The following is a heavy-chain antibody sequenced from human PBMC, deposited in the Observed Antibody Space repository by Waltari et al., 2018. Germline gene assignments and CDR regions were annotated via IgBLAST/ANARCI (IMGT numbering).Heavy chain of an antibody. CDR2: LYFSGNT. J-gene: IGHJ4*02. D-gene: IGHD1-1*01. CDR1: GASTNIRTYY. CDR3: TRHTTALAGTFSEFDY. Sequence: QLQLQESAPGLVTPSATLSPTCYVSGASTNIRTYYWGWIRQSPGNGLGWLGSLYFSGNTYYNPSLGSRLTMSVDTSKNQFYLSLNSVTAADRGVYYCTRHTTALAGTFSEFDYWGQGTLVAVSS. V-gene: IGHV4-39*01.